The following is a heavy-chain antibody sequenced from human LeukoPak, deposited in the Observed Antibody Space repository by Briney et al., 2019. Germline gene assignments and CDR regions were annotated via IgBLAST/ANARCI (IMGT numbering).Heavy chain of an antibody. CDR2: IYYSGST. J-gene: IGHJ4*03. CDR1: GGSISSGDYY. CDR3: ARGRVGLSPHFDP. V-gene: IGHV4-30-4*01. D-gene: IGHD2/OR15-2a*01. Sequence: SETLSLTCTVSGGSISSGDYYWSWIRQPPGKGLEWIGYIYYSGSTYYNPSLKSRVTISVDTSKNQFSLKLSSVTAADTAVYYCARGRVGLSPHFDPWGHVTMVTVSS.